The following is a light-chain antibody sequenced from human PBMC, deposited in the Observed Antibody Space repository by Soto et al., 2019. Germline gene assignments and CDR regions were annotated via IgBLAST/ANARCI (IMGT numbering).Light chain of an antibody. CDR2: AAS. Sequence: DILMTQSPSSLSASIGDRVTITCRTGQTISSYLNWYQQKPGKPPKLLSYAASTLQSGVPSRFSGRGSGTDFTLTINSLQPDDFATYFCQPSENTPRTFGQGTKLEIK. CDR3: QPSENTPRT. CDR1: QTISSY. V-gene: IGKV1-39*01. J-gene: IGKJ2*01.